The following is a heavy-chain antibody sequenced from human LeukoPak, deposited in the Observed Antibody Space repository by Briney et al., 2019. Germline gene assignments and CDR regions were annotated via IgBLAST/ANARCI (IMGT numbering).Heavy chain of an antibody. Sequence: GGSLRLSCAASGFTFDDYAMHWVRQAPGKGLEWVSGISWNSGSIGYADSVKGRFTISRDNSKNTLYLQMNSLRAEDTAVYYCAKSSGWFLGQGTMVTVSS. CDR2: ISWNSGSI. CDR1: GFTFDDYA. CDR3: AKSSGWF. V-gene: IGHV3-9*01. J-gene: IGHJ3*01. D-gene: IGHD6-19*01.